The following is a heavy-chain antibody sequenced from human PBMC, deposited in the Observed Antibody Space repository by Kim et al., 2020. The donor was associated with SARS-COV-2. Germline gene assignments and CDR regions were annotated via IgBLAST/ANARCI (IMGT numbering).Heavy chain of an antibody. CDR1: GGSFSDYY. J-gene: IGHJ6*02. D-gene: IGHD4-17*01. CDR3: AKRYGGMDV. V-gene: IGHV4-34*01. CDR2: INRSGNT. Sequence: SETLSLTCAVYGGSFSDYYWSWIRQPPGKGLEWIGEINRSGNTNYSPSLKSRVTISIDTSKNWFSLKLSSVTAADTAVYYCAKRYGGMDVWGQGTTVTVS.